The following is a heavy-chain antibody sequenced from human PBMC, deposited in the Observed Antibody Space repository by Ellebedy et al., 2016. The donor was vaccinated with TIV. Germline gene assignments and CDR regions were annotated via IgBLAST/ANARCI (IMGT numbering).Heavy chain of an antibody. CDR2: SYYIGTT. D-gene: IGHD3-10*01. J-gene: IGHJ6*02. Sequence: SETLCLTCTVSGGSIGTFYWNWIRQPPGKGLEWIGYSYYIGTTNYNPSLKSRVTISEDTSKNQFSLRLTSVTAADTAVYYCAGGSYTPYGMDVWGRGTTVIVSS. V-gene: IGHV4-59*01. CDR1: GGSIGTFY. CDR3: AGGSYTPYGMDV.